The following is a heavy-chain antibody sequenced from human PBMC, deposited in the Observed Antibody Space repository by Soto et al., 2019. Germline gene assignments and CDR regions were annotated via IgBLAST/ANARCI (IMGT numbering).Heavy chain of an antibody. J-gene: IGHJ5*01. Sequence: QVQLVESGGGVVQPGRSLRLTCAASGLIFSGSGMHWVRQAPGKGLEWVALVSNDGIRKYYGDSVKGRFTISRDNAENTLYLQMNSLRAEDTALYYCARWVGGSMYDNSGKYDSWGQGTLVTVSS. V-gene: IGHV3-30*03. D-gene: IGHD3-22*01. CDR1: GLIFSGSG. CDR2: VSNDGIRK. CDR3: ARWVGGSMYDNSGKYDS.